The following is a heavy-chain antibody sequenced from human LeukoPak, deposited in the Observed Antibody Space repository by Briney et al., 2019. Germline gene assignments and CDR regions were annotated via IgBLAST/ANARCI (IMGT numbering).Heavy chain of an antibody. CDR2: INPNSGGT. J-gene: IGHJ5*02. V-gene: IGHV1-2*02. CDR1: GYTFTGYY. Sequence: ASVKVSCKASGYTFTGYYMHWVRQAPGQGLEWMGWINPNSGGTNYAQKFQGRVTMTRDTSISTAYMELSRLRSDDTAVYYCARKLIAAAAVDPWGQGTLVTVSS. CDR3: ARKLIAAAAVDP. D-gene: IGHD6-13*01.